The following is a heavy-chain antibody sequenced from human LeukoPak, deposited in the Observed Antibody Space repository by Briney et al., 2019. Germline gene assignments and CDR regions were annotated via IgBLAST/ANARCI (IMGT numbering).Heavy chain of an antibody. V-gene: IGHV3-23*01. Sequence: PGGSLRLSCAASGFTFSSSGMSWVRQAPGKGLEWLSAIRGSGGSTYYADSVKGRFTISRDNSKNTLYLQMNSLRAEDTAVYYCAELGITMIGGVWGKGTTVTVSS. CDR2: IRGSGGST. CDR3: AELGITMIGGV. D-gene: IGHD3-10*02. J-gene: IGHJ6*04. CDR1: GFTFSSSG.